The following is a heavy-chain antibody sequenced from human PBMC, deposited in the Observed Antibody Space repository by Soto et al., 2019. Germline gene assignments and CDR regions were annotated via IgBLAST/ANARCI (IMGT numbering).Heavy chain of an antibody. J-gene: IGHJ6*03. V-gene: IGHV3-30*18. D-gene: IGHD3-3*01. CDR3: AKDAFFWRGYYYYMDV. CDR2: ISYDGSNK. Sequence: GGSLRLSCAASGFTFSSYGMHWVRQAPGKGLEWVAVISYDGSNKYYADSVKGRFTISRDNSKNTLYLQMNSLRAEDTAVYYCAKDAFFWRGYYYYMDVWGKGTTVTVSS. CDR1: GFTFSSYG.